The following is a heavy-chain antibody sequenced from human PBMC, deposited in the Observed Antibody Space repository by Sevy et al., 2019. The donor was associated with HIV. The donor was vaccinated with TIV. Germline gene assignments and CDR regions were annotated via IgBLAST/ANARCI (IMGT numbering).Heavy chain of an antibody. V-gene: IGHV3-23*01. CDR2: ISGSGGST. Sequence: GGSLRLSCAASGFTFSSYAMSWVRQAPGKGLEWVSAISGSGGSTYYADSVKGRFNISRDNSKNTLYLQMNSLRAEDTAVYYCAKDRSYYDSSGPPSHFDYWGQGTLVNVSS. CDR1: GFTFSSYA. CDR3: AKDRSYYDSSGPPSHFDY. D-gene: IGHD3-22*01. J-gene: IGHJ4*02.